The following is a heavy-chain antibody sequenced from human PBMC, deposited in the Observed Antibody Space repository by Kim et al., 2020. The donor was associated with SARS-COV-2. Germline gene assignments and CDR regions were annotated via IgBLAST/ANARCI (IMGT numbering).Heavy chain of an antibody. D-gene: IGHD5-12*01. V-gene: IGHV5-10-1*01. CDR3: AKQGGAYVDYFDY. Sequence: YRPSFQAPVTLSADKSISTAYVQWSSLKASDTAMYYCAKQGGAYVDYFDYWGQGTLVTVSS. J-gene: IGHJ4*02.